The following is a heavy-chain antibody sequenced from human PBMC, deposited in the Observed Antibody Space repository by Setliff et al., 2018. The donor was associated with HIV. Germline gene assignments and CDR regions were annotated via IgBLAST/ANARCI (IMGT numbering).Heavy chain of an antibody. D-gene: IGHD3-22*01. V-gene: IGHV4-61*02. Sequence: PSETLSLTCTVSGASISIGSYYWSWIRQPAGKGLEWIGRIYTSGSTNYNPSLKSRVTISVDTSKNQFSLKLSSVTAADTAVYYCARGYYDSRGTFDYWGQGTLVTVSS. CDR2: IYTSGST. J-gene: IGHJ4*02. CDR1: GASISIGSYY. CDR3: ARGYYDSRGTFDY.